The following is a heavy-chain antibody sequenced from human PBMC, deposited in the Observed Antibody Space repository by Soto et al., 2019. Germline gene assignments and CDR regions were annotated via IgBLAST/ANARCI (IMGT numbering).Heavy chain of an antibody. D-gene: IGHD6-13*01. Sequence: PGGSLILSCAASGFTFSSYLMSWVRQAPGKGLEWVANIKQDGSEKYYVDSVKGRFTISRDNAKNSLYLQMNSLRAEDTAVYYCARDLGDSGSWYLSGYYFDYWGQGTLVTVSS. CDR3: ARDLGDSGSWYLSGYYFDY. J-gene: IGHJ4*02. CDR1: GFTFSSYL. CDR2: IKQDGSEK. V-gene: IGHV3-7*01.